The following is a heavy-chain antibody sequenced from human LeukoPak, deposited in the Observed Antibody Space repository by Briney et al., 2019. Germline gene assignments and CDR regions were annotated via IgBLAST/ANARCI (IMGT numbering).Heavy chain of an antibody. J-gene: IGHJ5*02. CDR3: ARDLADIVVVPAAIKQYNWFDP. Sequence: PSETLSLTCAVYGGSFSGYYWSWIRQPPGKGLEWIGEINHSRSTNYNPSLKSRVTMSVDTSKNQFSLKLSSVTAADTAVYYCARDLADIVVVPAAIKQYNWFDPWGQGTLVTVSS. V-gene: IGHV4-34*01. CDR1: GGSFSGYY. D-gene: IGHD2-2*02. CDR2: INHSRST.